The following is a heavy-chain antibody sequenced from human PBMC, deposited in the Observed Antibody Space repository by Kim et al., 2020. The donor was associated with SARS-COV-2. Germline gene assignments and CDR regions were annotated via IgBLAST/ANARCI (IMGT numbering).Heavy chain of an antibody. CDR1: GFTFSSYW. Sequence: GGSLRLSCGASGFTFSSYWMSWVRQAPGKGLEWVANIKQDGSEKYYVDSVKGRFTISRDNAKNSLYLQMNSLRAEDTAVYYCASDFTIFGVGADAFDFWG. CDR2: IKQDGSEK. V-gene: IGHV3-7*01. CDR3: ASDFTIFGVGADAFDF. D-gene: IGHD3-3*01. J-gene: IGHJ3*01.